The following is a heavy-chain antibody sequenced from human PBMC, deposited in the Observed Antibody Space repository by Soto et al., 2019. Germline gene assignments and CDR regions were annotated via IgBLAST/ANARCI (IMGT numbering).Heavy chain of an antibody. CDR1: GGSISSSSYY. Sequence: PSETLSLTCTVSGGSISSSSYYWGWIRQPPGKGLEWIGSIYYSGSTYYNPSLKSRVTISVDTSKNQFSLKLSSVTAADTAVYYCARHEQWLRHAFDIWGQGTMVTVSS. J-gene: IGHJ3*02. CDR3: ARHEQWLRHAFDI. V-gene: IGHV4-39*01. D-gene: IGHD6-19*01. CDR2: IYYSGST.